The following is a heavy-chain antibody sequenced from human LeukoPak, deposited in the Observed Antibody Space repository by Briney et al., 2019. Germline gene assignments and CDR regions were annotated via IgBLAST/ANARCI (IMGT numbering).Heavy chain of an antibody. Sequence: GESLKISCKGSGYSFSYYYIAWVRQMPGKGLEWMGIIYPGDSDTRYSPSFQGQVTISADKSISTAYLQWSSLKASDTAMYYCARSTSNNWLENWFDPWGQGTLVTVSS. V-gene: IGHV5-51*01. J-gene: IGHJ5*02. CDR3: ARSTSNNWLENWFDP. D-gene: IGHD6-13*01. CDR1: GYSFSYYY. CDR2: IYPGDSDT.